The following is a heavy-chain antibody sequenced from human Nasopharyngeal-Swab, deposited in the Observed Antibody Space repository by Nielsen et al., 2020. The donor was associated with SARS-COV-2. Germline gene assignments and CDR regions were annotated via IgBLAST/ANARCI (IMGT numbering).Heavy chain of an antibody. CDR3: ARGPGEVGTTYYYYYGMDV. D-gene: IGHD1-1*01. J-gene: IGHJ6*02. CDR2: INHSGST. V-gene: IGHV4-34*01. Sequence: WIRQPQGKGLEWIGEINHSGSTNYNPSLKSRVTISVDTSKNQFSLKLSSVTAADTAVYYCARGPGEVGTTYYYYYGMDVWGQGTTVTVSS.